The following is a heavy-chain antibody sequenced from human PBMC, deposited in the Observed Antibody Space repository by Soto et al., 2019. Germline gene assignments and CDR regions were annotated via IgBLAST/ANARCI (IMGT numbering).Heavy chain of an antibody. CDR1: GFTFSSYA. V-gene: IGHV3-30-3*01. Sequence: PGGSLRLSCAASGFTFSSYAMHWVRQAPGKGLEWVAVISYDGSNKYYADSVKGRFTISRDNSKNTLYLQMNSLRAEDTAVYYCARGRIVATDYYYGMDVWGQGTTVTVS. D-gene: IGHD5-12*01. CDR2: ISYDGSNK. J-gene: IGHJ6*02. CDR3: ARGRIVATDYYYGMDV.